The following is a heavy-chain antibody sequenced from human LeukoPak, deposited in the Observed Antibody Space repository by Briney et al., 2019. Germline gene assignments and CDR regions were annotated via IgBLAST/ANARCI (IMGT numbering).Heavy chain of an antibody. CDR3: ARGLRYYYGSGSYYRGGGWFDP. J-gene: IGHJ5*02. CDR1: GGSISSSSYY. V-gene: IGHV4-39*07. CDR2: IYHSGSN. Sequence: SETLSLTCTVSGGSISSSSYYWGWIRQPPGKGLEWIGSIYHSGSNYYNPSLKSRVTIAVETSKNQFSLKLSSVTAADTAVYYCARGLRYYYGSGSYYRGGGWFDPWGQGTLVTVSS. D-gene: IGHD3-10*01.